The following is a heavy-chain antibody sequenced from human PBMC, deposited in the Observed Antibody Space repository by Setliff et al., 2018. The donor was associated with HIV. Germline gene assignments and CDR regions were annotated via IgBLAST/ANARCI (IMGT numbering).Heavy chain of an antibody. V-gene: IGHV1-18*01. D-gene: IGHD6-19*01. J-gene: IGHJ3*02. CDR3: ARVPYRSAWFSGGHDAFDI. Sequence: GASVKVSCKASGYSFARFGLSWVRQAPGQGLEWMGWISGFNGNTKYAQSLQDRVAMTTETATSTAYMEMRSLRSDDTAVYFCARVPYRSAWFSGGHDAFDILGQGTMVTVSS. CDR2: ISGFNGNT. CDR1: GYSFARFG.